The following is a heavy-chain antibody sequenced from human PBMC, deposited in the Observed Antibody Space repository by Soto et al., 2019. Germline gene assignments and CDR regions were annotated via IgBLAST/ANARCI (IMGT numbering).Heavy chain of an antibody. D-gene: IGHD6-19*01. CDR1: GFTFSSFP. J-gene: IGHJ4*02. Sequence: QVQLMESGGGVVQPGRSLRLSCAASGFTFSSFPMHWFRQAPGKGLEWVAVISYAEGNKYYYADSVKGRFTISRDNSKNTLYLQMNSLRPEDTAIYYCARTPSGAGTPYVDYWGQGTLVTVSS. CDR3: ARTPSGAGTPYVDY. V-gene: IGHV3-30-3*01. CDR2: ISYAEGNK.